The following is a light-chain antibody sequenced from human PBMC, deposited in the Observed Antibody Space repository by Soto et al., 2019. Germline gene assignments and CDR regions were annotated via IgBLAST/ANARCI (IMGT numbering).Light chain of an antibody. Sequence: QSALTQPASVSGSPGQSITISCTGTSSNVGSYKIVSWYQQHPGKAPKLMIFEVNKRPSGVSNRFSGSKSGNTASLTISGLKVEDDADYYCCSSGGSPTYVFGTGIKVTVL. J-gene: IGLJ1*01. CDR2: EVN. CDR1: SSNVGSYKI. V-gene: IGLV2-23*02. CDR3: CSSGGSPTYV.